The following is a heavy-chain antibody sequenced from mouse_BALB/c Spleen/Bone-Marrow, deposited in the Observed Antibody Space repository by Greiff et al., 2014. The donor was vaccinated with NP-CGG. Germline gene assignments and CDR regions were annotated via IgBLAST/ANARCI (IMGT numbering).Heavy chain of an antibody. V-gene: IGHV1-87*01. CDR1: GYTFTSYW. J-gene: IGHJ4*01. CDR2: IYPGDGDT. Sequence: VQLVESGAELARPGAPVKLSCKASGYTFTSYWMQWVKQRPGQGLEWIGAIYPGDGDTRYTQKFKGKATLTADKSSSTAYMQLSLASEDSAVYYCARSRRYAMDYWGQGTSVTVSS. CDR3: ARSRRYAMDY.